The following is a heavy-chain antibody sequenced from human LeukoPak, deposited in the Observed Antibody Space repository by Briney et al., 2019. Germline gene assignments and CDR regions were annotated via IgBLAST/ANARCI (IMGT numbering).Heavy chain of an antibody. J-gene: IGHJ4*02. CDR3: AKGTYYYDSSGYSY. CDR1: GFTLSAYW. CDR2: IEGDGNRI. V-gene: IGHV3-74*01. D-gene: IGHD3-22*01. Sequence: GGSLRLSCAASGFTLSAYWMHWVRQAPGKGLMWVSRIEGDGNRITYADSVKGRFTISRDNAKNTLYLQMNSLRAEDTAVYYCAKGTYYYDSSGYSYWGQGTLVTVSS.